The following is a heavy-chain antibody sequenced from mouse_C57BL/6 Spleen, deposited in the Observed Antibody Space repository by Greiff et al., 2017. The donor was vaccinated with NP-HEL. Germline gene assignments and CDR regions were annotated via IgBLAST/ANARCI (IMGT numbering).Heavy chain of an antibody. Sequence: VQLQQSGAELVKPGASVKLSCTASGFNIKDYYMHWVKQRPEQGLEWIGRIDPEDGETKYAPKFQGKATITADTSSNTAYLPLSSLTSEDTAVYYCARGLIYYYDSSSYTGGDYWGQGTTLTVSS. CDR1: GFNIKDYY. CDR2: IDPEDGET. V-gene: IGHV14-2*01. J-gene: IGHJ2*01. CDR3: ARGLIYYYDSSSYTGGDY. D-gene: IGHD1-1*01.